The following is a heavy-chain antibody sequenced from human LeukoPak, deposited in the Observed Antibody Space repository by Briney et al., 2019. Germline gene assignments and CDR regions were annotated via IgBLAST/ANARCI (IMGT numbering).Heavy chain of an antibody. Sequence: PGGSLRLSCAASGFTFSSYAMSWVRQAPGKGLEWVSAISGSGGSTYYADSVKGRFTISRDNSKNTLYLQMNSLRAEDTAVYYCAKAVTMIVVVIDAFDIWGQGTMVTVSS. V-gene: IGHV3-23*01. D-gene: IGHD3-22*01. CDR1: GFTFSSYA. CDR3: AKAVTMIVVVIDAFDI. CDR2: ISGSGGST. J-gene: IGHJ3*02.